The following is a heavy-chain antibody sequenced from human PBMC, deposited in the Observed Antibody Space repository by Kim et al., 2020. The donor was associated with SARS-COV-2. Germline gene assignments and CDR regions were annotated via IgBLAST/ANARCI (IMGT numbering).Heavy chain of an antibody. V-gene: IGHV3-20*04. D-gene: IGHD3-22*01. CDR3: ACRSATYYYDSSGYYYSY. CDR1: GFTFDDYG. J-gene: IGHJ4*02. CDR2: INWNGGST. Sequence: GGSLRLSCAASGFTFDDYGMSWVRQAPGKGLEWVSGINWNGGSTGYADSVKGRFTISRDNAKNSLYLQMNSLRAEDTALYYCACRSATYYYDSSGYYYSYWGQGTLVTVSS.